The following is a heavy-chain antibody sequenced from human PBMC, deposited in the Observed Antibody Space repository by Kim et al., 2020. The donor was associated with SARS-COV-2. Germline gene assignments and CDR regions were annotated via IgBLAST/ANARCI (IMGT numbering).Heavy chain of an antibody. CDR3: ARDQNWRYYYDH. V-gene: IGHV3-30*04. CDR2: ISYDSSET. D-gene: IGHD1-1*01. Sequence: GGSLRLSCAASGFTFSHYAMHWVRQAPGKGLEWVALISYDSSETYYGDSVKGRFTVSRDNSKNTVYLQMSSLRTEDTAVYYCARDQNWRYYYDHWGQGALVTASS. CDR1: GFTFSHYA. J-gene: IGHJ4*02.